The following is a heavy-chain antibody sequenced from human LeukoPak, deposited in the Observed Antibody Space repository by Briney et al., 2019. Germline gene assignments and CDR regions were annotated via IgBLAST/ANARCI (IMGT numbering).Heavy chain of an antibody. V-gene: IGHV3-23*01. CDR1: GFTFSNYA. J-gene: IGHJ4*02. D-gene: IGHD1-26*01. Sequence: GGSLRLSCAASGFTFSNYAMSWVRQAPGKGLEWVSAISGGGGSTYHADSVKGRFTISRDNSKNTLYLQMNSLRAEDTAVYYCAKRVYSGTYRAFDYWGQGTLVTVSS. CDR3: AKRVYSGTYRAFDY. CDR2: ISGGGGST.